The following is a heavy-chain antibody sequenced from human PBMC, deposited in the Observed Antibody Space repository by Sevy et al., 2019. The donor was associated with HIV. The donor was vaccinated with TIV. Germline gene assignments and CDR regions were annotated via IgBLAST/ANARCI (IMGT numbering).Heavy chain of an antibody. CDR3: ARHRRTALRGTDFDY. CDR1: GGSISSSSYY. J-gene: IGHJ4*02. Sequence: SETLSLTCTVSGGSISSSSYYWGWIRQPPGKGLEWIGSIYYSGSTYYNPSLKSRVTISVATSKNQFSLKLSSVTAADTAVYYCARHRRTALRGTDFDYWGQGTLVTVSS. CDR2: IYYSGST. V-gene: IGHV4-39*01.